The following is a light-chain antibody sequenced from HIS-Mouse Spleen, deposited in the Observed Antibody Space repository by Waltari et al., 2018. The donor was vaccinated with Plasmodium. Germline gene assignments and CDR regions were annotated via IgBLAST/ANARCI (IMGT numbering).Light chain of an antibody. CDR1: SSDVGSYNL. J-gene: IGLJ3*02. V-gene: IGLV2-23*01. CDR3: CSYAGSSTNWV. Sequence: QSALTQPASVSGSPGQSITISCTGTSSDVGSYNLVSWYQQHPGKAPKLMIYEGSKRPPGVSNRFSGSKSGNTASLTISGLQAEDEADYYCCSYAGSSTNWVFGGGTKLTVL. CDR2: EGS.